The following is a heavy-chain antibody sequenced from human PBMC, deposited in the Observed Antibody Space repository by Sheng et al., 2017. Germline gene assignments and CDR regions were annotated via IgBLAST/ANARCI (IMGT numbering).Heavy chain of an antibody. J-gene: IGHJ4*02. V-gene: IGHV3-23*04. D-gene: IGHD2-21*01. CDR1: GFTFSTYA. Sequence: EVQLVESGGGLVQPGGSLRLSCTGSGFTFSTYAMGWVRQAPGKGLEWVSLIGGSSEKXYYGDSVRGRSPSPETIPNNTVYLQMHSLGADDTAVYYCAKRLCDDVACPGGHWGQGTLGPPSPQ. CDR3: AKRLCDDVACPGGH. CDR2: IGGSSEKX.